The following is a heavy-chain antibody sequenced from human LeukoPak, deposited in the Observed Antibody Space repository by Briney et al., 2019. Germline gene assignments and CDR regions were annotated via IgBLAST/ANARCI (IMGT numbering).Heavy chain of an antibody. J-gene: IGHJ3*02. CDR3: ARAPYGDAFDI. Sequence: SETLSLTCTVSGGSISSYYWSWIRQPPGKGLEWIGYIYYSGSTNYNPSLKGRVTISVDTSKNQFSLKLSSVTAADTAVYYCARAPYGDAFDIWGQGTMVTVSS. CDR1: GGSISSYY. D-gene: IGHD4-17*01. CDR2: IYYSGST. V-gene: IGHV4-59*01.